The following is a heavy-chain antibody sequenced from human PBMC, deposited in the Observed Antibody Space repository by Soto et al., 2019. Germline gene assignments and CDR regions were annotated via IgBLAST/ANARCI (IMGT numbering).Heavy chain of an antibody. D-gene: IGHD3-3*01. CDR1: GYTFPRYA. CDR2: MNAGNGNT. CDR3: ARVDTIFGVVGYGMDV. Sequence: ASVKVSCKASGYTFPRYAMHWVRQAPGQRLEWMGWMNAGNGNTKYSQKFQDRVTITRDTSASTAYMELSSRRSEDTAVYYCARVDTIFGVVGYGMDVWGQGTTVTVSS. J-gene: IGHJ6*02. V-gene: IGHV1-3*01.